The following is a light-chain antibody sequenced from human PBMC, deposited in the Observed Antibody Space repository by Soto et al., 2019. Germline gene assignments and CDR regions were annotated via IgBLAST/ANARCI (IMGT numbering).Light chain of an antibody. V-gene: IGKV1-39*01. J-gene: IGKJ1*01. Sequence: DMQVAQATSVVFGSVEVREKITCRASQRISNHLNWYQQKPGKAPKPPIFAASSLQSGVPSRFSGSRSGPDFTLTISRLQPEDFASYYCHRTYRSPPTSGQETEVDIK. CDR3: HRTYRSPPT. CDR1: QRISNH. CDR2: AAS.